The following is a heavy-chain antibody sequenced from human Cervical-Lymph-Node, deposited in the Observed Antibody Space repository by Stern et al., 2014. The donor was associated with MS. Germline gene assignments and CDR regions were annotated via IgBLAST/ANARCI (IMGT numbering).Heavy chain of an antibody. V-gene: IGHV2-70*15. CDR3: ARIKFGDYDSGMDV. J-gene: IGHJ6*02. Sequence: QITLKESGPALVKPTQTLTLTCTFSGFALSTSGMCVSWIRQPPGKALEWLARIFWGDDSYYSPSLKTSLTISKDPSKNQLVLTMTDMDPVDTATYYFARIKFGDYDSGMDVWGQGTTVTVSS. D-gene: IGHD3-16*01. CDR2: IFWGDDS. CDR1: GFALSTSGMC.